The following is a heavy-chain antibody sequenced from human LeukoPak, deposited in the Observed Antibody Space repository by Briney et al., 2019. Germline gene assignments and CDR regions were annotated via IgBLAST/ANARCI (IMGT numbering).Heavy chain of an antibody. V-gene: IGHV3-9*01. J-gene: IGHJ3*02. Sequence: GGSLRLSCAASGFTFDDYAMHWVRQAPGKGLEWVSGISWNSGSIGYADSVKGRFTISRDNAKNTLYLQMNSLRAEDTAVYYCARDFRGYSYGNDAFDIWGQGTMVTVSS. D-gene: IGHD5-18*01. CDR2: ISWNSGSI. CDR1: GFTFDDYA. CDR3: ARDFRGYSYGNDAFDI.